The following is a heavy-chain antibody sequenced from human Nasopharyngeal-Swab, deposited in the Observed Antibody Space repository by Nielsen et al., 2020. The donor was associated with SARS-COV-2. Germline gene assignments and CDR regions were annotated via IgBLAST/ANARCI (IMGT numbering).Heavy chain of an antibody. CDR3: ARGGYYWDY. CDR2: IFYSGST. CDR1: GGSIRSSSYY. Sequence: SETLSLTCSVPGGSIRSSSYYWGWIRQPPGKGLEWIGSIFYSGSTYYNPSLKSRVTISVDTSKNQFSLKLSSVTATDTAVYHCARGGYYWDYWGQGTLVTVSS. J-gene: IGHJ4*02. D-gene: IGHD2-8*01. V-gene: IGHV4-39*07.